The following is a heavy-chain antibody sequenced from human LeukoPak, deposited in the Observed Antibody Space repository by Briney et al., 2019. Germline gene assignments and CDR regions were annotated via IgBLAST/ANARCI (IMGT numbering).Heavy chain of an antibody. J-gene: IGHJ4*02. CDR1: GFTFSSYS. Sequence: PGGSLRLSCAASGFTFSSYSMNWVRQAPGKGLEWVSYISFISSTIYYADSVKGRFTISRDNAKNSLYLQINSLRAEDTAVYYCAGSDHWGQGTLVTVSS. CDR3: AGSDH. V-gene: IGHV3-48*01. CDR2: ISFISSTI.